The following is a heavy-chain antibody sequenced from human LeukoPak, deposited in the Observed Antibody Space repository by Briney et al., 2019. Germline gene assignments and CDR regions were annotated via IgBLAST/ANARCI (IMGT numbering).Heavy chain of an antibody. CDR2: ISSSSSNI. V-gene: IGHV3-21*01. CDR1: GFTFSSYS. J-gene: IGHJ4*02. CDR3: AREGYGDFVSDY. Sequence: GGSLRLSCAASGFTFSSYSMNRVRQALGKGLAWVSSISSSSSNIYYADSLKGRFTISRDNAKNSLYLHMNSLRAEDTALYYCAREGYGDFVSDYWGQGTLVTVSS. D-gene: IGHD4-17*01.